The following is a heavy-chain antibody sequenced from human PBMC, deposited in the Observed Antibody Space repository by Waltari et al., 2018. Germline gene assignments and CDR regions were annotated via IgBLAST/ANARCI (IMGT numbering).Heavy chain of an antibody. CDR2: IYHGGST. V-gene: IGHV4-38-2*02. CDR1: IYSISDGYY. CDR3: ARRGYSSSPAHFDY. Sequence: QVKLQESGPGVVKPSETLSLICTVSIYSISDGYYWGWVRQPPGKGLEWIGTIYHGGSTYYTPSLKSRLTMSVDKSKNQFYMKLSSVTAADTAVYYCARRGYSSSPAHFDYWGQGTLVTVSS. J-gene: IGHJ4*02. D-gene: IGHD2-15*01.